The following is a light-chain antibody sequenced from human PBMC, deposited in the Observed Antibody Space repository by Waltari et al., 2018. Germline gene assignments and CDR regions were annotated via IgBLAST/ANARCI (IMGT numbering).Light chain of an antibody. J-gene: IGKJ2*02. CDR3: HHYNDWPPGT. V-gene: IGKV3-15*01. CDR2: GSS. CDR1: QSFRTN. Sequence: IVLTPSPVTLSVSPGERVTLSCRASQSFRTNVAWYQHQPGQAPRLLTYGSSKRATGIPARFSGTGSGTEFTLTISSLQSEDFAVYFCHHYNDWPPGTFGQGTKLDSK.